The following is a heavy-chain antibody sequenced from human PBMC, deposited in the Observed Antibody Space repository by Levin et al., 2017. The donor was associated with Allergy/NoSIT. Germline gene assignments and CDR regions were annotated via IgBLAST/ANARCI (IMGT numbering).Heavy chain of an antibody. CDR3: AKDQNVLKSSSTRGYYYGMDG. CDR2: ISYDGSNK. CDR1: GFTFSSYG. V-gene: IGHV3-30*18. J-gene: IGHJ6*02. Sequence: GGSLRLSCAASGFTFSSYGMHWVRQAPGKGLEWVAVISYDGSNKYYADSVKGRFTISRDNSKNTLYLQMNSLRAEDTAVYYCAKDQNVLKSSSTRGYYYGMDGWGQGTTVTVSS. D-gene: IGHD6-6*01.